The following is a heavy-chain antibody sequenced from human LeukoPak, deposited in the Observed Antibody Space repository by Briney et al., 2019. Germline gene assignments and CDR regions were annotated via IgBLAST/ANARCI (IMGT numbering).Heavy chain of an antibody. CDR1: GFTFDDYA. CDR2: ISWNSGSI. V-gene: IGHV3-9*01. J-gene: IGHJ6*02. CDR3: AKDIWKYCSSTSCPYGMDV. D-gene: IGHD2-2*01. Sequence: GGSLTLSCAASGFTFDDYAMQWVRQAPGKGLEWVSGISWNSGSIGYADSVKGRFTISRHNAKNYLHLQLNSLRADDTALYYCAKDIWKYCSSTSCPYGMDVWGQGTTVTVSS.